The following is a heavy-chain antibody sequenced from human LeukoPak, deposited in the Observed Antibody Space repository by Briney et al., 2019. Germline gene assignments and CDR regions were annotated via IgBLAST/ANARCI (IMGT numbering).Heavy chain of an antibody. CDR2: INHSGST. CDR3: ARESTVTENFDF. D-gene: IGHD4-17*01. J-gene: IGHJ4*02. V-gene: IGHV4-34*01. CDR1: GGSFSGYY. Sequence: SETLSLTCAVYGGSFSGYYWSWIRQPPGKGLEWIGEINHSGSTNYNPSLKSRVTISVGTSKNQFSLKLSSVTAADTAVYTCARESTVTENFDFWGQGTLVTVSS.